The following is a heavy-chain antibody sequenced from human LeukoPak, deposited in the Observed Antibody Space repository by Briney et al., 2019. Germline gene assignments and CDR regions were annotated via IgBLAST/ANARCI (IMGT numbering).Heavy chain of an antibody. CDR2: ISGSGGST. J-gene: IGHJ4*02. CDR3: AKGGYSGYYYEYYFDY. V-gene: IGHV3-23*01. CDR1: GFTFSSYA. Sequence: GGSLRLSCAASGFTFSSYAMSWVRQAPGKGLEWVSAISGSGGSTYYADSVKGRFTISRDNSKNTLYLQMNSLRAEDTAVYYCAKGGYSGYYYEYYFDYWGQGTLVTVSS. D-gene: IGHD3-22*01.